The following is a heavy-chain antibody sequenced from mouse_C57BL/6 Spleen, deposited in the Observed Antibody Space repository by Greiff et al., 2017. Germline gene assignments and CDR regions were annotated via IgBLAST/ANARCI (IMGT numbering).Heavy chain of an antibody. V-gene: IGHV6-3*01. D-gene: IGHD1-1*01. CDR2: IRLKSDNYAT. J-gene: IGHJ1*03. CDR3: TGGYGSSSGYFDV. Sequence: EVKVEESGGGLVQPGGSMKLSCVASGFTFSNYWMNWVRQSPEKGLEWVAQIRLKSDNYATHYAESVKGRFTISRDDSKSSVYLQMNNLRAEDTGIYYCTGGYGSSSGYFDVWGTGTTVTVSS. CDR1: GFTFSNYW.